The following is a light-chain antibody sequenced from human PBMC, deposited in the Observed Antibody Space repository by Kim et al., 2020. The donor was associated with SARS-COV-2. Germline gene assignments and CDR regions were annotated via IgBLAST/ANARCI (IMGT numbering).Light chain of an antibody. CDR3: QQRYTTLYT. CDR1: KSSISY. CDR2: SAS. Sequence: SAFVGDRVTITCRASKSSISYLQLYQQKAGKAPKLLIYSASRLQRGVPPRFSGSGSGTDFTLTITSLQPEDFATYYCQQRYTTLYTFGQGTKLEI. J-gene: IGKJ2*01. V-gene: IGKV1-39*01.